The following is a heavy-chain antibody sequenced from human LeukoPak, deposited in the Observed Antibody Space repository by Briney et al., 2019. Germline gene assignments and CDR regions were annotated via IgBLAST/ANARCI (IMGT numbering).Heavy chain of an antibody. Sequence: PGGSLRLSCAASGFTLSSYNMKWVRQAPGKGLEWVSSISYRSTDIEYADSVKGRFTISRDNAKKSLYLQMSSLRAEDTAVYYCARESFTEVTDYWGQGTLVTVSS. CDR3: ARESFTEVTDY. CDR2: ISYRSTDI. V-gene: IGHV3-21*01. J-gene: IGHJ4*02. D-gene: IGHD4-23*01. CDR1: GFTLSSYN.